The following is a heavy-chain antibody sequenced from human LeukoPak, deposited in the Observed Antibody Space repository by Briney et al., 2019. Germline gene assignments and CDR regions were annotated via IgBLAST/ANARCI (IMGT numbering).Heavy chain of an antibody. Sequence: GGSLRLSCAASGFTFSSYGMHWVRQAPGKGLEVVAMIWYDGSNTYYADSVKGRFTISRDNSKNTLFLQMDSLRAEDTAVYYCARDRSTTHFDYWGQGTLVTVSS. D-gene: IGHD5/OR15-5a*01. J-gene: IGHJ4*02. CDR1: GFTFSSYG. V-gene: IGHV3-33*01. CDR2: IWYDGSNT. CDR3: ARDRSTTHFDY.